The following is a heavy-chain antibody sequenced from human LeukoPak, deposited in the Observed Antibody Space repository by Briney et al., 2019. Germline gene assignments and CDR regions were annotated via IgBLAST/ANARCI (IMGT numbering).Heavy chain of an antibody. Sequence: ASVKVSCKASGYTFTSYGISWVRQAPGQGLEWMGWISAYNGNTNYAQKLQGRVTMTTDTSTSTAYMELRSLRSDDTAVYYCARDGDIVVVPAAIWCYYYGMDVWGQGTTVTVSS. CDR1: GYTFTSYG. J-gene: IGHJ6*02. CDR3: ARDGDIVVVPAAIWCYYYGMDV. V-gene: IGHV1-18*01. D-gene: IGHD2-2*01. CDR2: ISAYNGNT.